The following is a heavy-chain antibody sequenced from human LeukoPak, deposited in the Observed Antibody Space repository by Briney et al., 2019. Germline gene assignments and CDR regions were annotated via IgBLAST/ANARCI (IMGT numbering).Heavy chain of an antibody. CDR1: GFTFSSYA. CDR3: AKGGYCSPTSCYSNWYFDL. J-gene: IGHJ2*01. CDR2: ISGSGGHS. D-gene: IGHD2-2*02. V-gene: IGHV3-23*01. Sequence: PGGSLRLSCAASGFTFSSYAMTWVRQAPGKGLEWVSAISGSGGHSFYTDSVKGRFTISRDNSKNTLFLQMNSLRAEDTAVYYCAKGGYCSPTSCYSNWYFDLWGPGTLVTVSS.